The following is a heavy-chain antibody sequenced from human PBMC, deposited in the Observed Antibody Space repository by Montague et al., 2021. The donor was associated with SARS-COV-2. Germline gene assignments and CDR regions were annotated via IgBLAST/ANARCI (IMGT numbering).Heavy chain of an antibody. CDR3: ARDGDSSSWYWFDP. Sequence: SETLSLTCTVSGGSISSYFWSWIRQPPGKGLEWIGYIHYSGSTNYNPSLKSRVTTSVDTSKNQFSLKLRSVTAADTAVYYCARDGDSSSWYWFDPWGQGTLVTVSS. CDR1: GGSISSYF. D-gene: IGHD6-13*01. CDR2: IHYSGST. V-gene: IGHV4-59*13. J-gene: IGHJ5*02.